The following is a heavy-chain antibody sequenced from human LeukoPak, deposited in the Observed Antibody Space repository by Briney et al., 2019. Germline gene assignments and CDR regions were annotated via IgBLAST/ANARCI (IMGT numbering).Heavy chain of an antibody. V-gene: IGHV1-69*04. CDR1: GGTFSSYA. D-gene: IGHD3-22*01. CDR2: ITPILGIA. J-gene: IGHJ4*02. CDR3: ARDILGHYDSSGYLTGL. Sequence: GAPVKVSCKASGGTFSSYAISWVRQAPGQGLEGRGRITPILGIANYAQKFQGRVTITADKSTSTAYMELSSLRSEDTAVYYCARDILGHYDSSGYLTGLWGQGTLVTVSS.